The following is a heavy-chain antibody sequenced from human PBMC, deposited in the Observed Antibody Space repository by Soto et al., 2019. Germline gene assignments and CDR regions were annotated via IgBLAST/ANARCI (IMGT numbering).Heavy chain of an antibody. CDR2: VFHSGIT. CDR3: TKDDAGSTFRY. D-gene: IGHD3-10*01. CDR1: GGSMKTTNW. V-gene: IGHV4-4*02. Sequence: VQLRESGPGQVKTSGTLSLTCAVSGGSMKTTNWWSWVRQPPAKGLEWIGEVFHSGITRYNPSLKSRATVSVDTSKNQFFLNLASVTAADTAVYYCTKDDAGSTFRYWGQGALVTVSS. J-gene: IGHJ4*02.